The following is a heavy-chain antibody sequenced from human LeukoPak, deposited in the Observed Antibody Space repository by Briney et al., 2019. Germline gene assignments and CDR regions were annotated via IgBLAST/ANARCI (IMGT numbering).Heavy chain of an antibody. CDR3: VKPRKYTTNWSFDY. Sequence: PGGSLRLSCAASGFTFSSSWMHWVRQAPGKGLVWVSRISSDGSVTTYADSVKGRFTISRDNSKNTLYLQMSSLRAEDTAVYYCVKPRKYTTNWSFDYWGQGTLVTVSS. V-gene: IGHV3-74*01. CDR1: GFTFSSSW. J-gene: IGHJ4*02. D-gene: IGHD6-13*01. CDR2: ISSDGSVT.